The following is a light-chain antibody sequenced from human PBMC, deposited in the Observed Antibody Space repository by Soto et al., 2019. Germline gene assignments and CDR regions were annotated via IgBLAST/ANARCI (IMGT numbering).Light chain of an antibody. V-gene: IGKV3-15*01. CDR1: QSVSSN. CDR3: QQYNNWPPWT. CDR2: GAS. Sequence: EIVMTQSPATLSVSPGERATLSCRASQSVSSNLAWYQQKPGQAPRLLIYGASTRATGIPARFSGSGSGTEFTLTISSLQSEDVAVYYWQQYNNWPPWTFGQGTKVEIK. J-gene: IGKJ1*01.